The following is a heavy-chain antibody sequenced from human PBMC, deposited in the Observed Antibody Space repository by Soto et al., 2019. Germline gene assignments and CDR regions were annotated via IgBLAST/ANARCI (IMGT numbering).Heavy chain of an antibody. CDR3: ARHGDCSSISCSYFHYMDV. D-gene: IGHD2-2*01. J-gene: IGHJ6*03. CDR2: INAGNGNT. CDR1: GYTFTSYA. Sequence: GASVKVSCKASGYTFTSYAMHWVRQAPGQRLEWMGWINAGNGNTKYSQKFQGRVTITRDTSASTAYMELSSLRSEDTAVYYCARHGDCSSISCSYFHYMDVWGKGTTVTVSS. V-gene: IGHV1-3*01.